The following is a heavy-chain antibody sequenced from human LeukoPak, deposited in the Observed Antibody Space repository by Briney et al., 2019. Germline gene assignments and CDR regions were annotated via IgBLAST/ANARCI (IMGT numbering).Heavy chain of an antibody. J-gene: IGHJ4*02. CDR2: IYYSGST. CDR1: GGSISSYY. V-gene: IGHV4-59*01. D-gene: IGHD6-13*01. Sequence: SETLSLTCTVSGGSISSYYWCWIRQPPGKGLEWIGYIYYSGSTNYNPSLKSRVTISVDTSKNQFSLKLSSVTAADTAVYYCARSGQRSSSWYDYWGQGTLVTVSS. CDR3: ARSGQRSSSWYDY.